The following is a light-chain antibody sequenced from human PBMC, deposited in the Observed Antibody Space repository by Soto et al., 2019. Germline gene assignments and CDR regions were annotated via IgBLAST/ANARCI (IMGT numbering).Light chain of an antibody. J-gene: IGLJ3*02. Sequence: QSALTQPPSASGSPGQSVTISCTGTSSDVGGYNYVSWYQQHPGKAPKLMVYEVNKRPSGVPDRFSGSKSGNTASLTVSGLQAEDEADYYFTSYAGSETVVIGGGTKLTVL. CDR2: EVN. CDR1: SSDVGGYNY. CDR3: TSYAGSETVV. V-gene: IGLV2-8*01.